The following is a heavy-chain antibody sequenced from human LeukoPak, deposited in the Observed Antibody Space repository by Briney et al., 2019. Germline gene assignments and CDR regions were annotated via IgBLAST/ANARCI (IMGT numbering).Heavy chain of an antibody. J-gene: IGHJ6*02. CDR2: ISYDGSNK. D-gene: IGHD3-10*01. CDR1: GLTFHNTW. V-gene: IGHV3-30*03. Sequence: GGSLRLSCAASGLTFHNTWMHWVRQAPGKGLEWVAVISYDGSNKYYADSVKGRFTISRDNSKNTLYLQMNSLRAEDTAVYYCASVGSGAASEYYYYGMDVWGQGTTVTVSS. CDR3: ASVGSGAASEYYYYGMDV.